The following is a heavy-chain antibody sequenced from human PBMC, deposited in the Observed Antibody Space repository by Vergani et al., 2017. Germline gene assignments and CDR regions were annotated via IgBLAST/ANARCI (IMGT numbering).Heavy chain of an antibody. CDR1: GFTFDDYG. J-gene: IGHJ4*02. CDR3: AREGNAYYDLGSGYDTQYYFDY. D-gene: IGHD3-3*01. Sequence: EVQLVESGGGVVRPGGSLRLSCAASGFTFDDYGMSWVRQAPGKGLEWVSGINWNGGSTGYADSVKGRFTISRDNAKNSLYLQMNSLRAEDTALYYCAREGNAYYDLGSGYDTQYYFDYWGQGTLVTVSS. CDR2: INWNGGST. V-gene: IGHV3-20*04.